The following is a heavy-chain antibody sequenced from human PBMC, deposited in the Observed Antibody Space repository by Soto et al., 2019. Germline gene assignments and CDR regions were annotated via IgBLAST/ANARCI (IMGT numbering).Heavy chain of an antibody. Sequence: QVQLVQSGAEVQKPGSSVKVSCKASGGAFSSYAISWVRQAPGQGLEWMGGIIPIFGTANYAQKFQGRVTITADESTSTAYMELSSLRSEDTAVYYCARSIVVVPAAIVAFDIWGQGTMVTVSS. CDR1: GGAFSSYA. J-gene: IGHJ3*02. CDR3: ARSIVVVPAAIVAFDI. V-gene: IGHV1-69*01. CDR2: IIPIFGTA. D-gene: IGHD2-2*01.